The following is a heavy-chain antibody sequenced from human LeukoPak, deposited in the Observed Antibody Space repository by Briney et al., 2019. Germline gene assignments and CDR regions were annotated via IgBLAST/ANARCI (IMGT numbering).Heavy chain of an antibody. V-gene: IGHV3-21*01. CDR1: GFTFSSYS. CDR3: ARGQSMAGTEVDY. D-gene: IGHD6-19*01. J-gene: IGHJ4*02. CDR2: ISSSSSYI. Sequence: GGSLRLSCAASGFTFSSYSMNWVRQAPGKGLEWVSSISSSSSYIYYADSVKGRFTISRDNAKNSLYLQMNSLRAEDTAVYYCARGQSMAGTEVDYWGLGTLVTVSS.